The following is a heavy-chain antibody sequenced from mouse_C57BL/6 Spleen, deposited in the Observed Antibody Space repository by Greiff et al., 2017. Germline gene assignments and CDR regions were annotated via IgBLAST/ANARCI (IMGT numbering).Heavy chain of an antibody. CDR3: ARGTFTTVDPRWYFDV. CDR1: GYTFTSYW. D-gene: IGHD1-1*01. J-gene: IGHJ1*03. CDR2: IHPNSGST. Sequence: VQLQQPGAELVKPGASVKLSCKASGYTFTSYWMHWVKQRPGQGLEWIGMIHPNSGSTNYNEKFKRKATLTVDKSSSTAYMQLSSLTSEDSAVYYCARGTFTTVDPRWYFDVWGTGTTVTVSS. V-gene: IGHV1-64*01.